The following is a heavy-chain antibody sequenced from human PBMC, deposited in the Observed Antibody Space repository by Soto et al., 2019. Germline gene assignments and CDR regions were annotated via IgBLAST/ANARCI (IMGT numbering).Heavy chain of an antibody. Sequence: GASVKVSCKVSGYTLTELSMHWVRQAPGKGLEWMGGFDPEDGETIYAQKFPGRVTMTTDTSTSTAYMELRSLRSDDTAVYYCARDIDDFWSGYYTPYPWGQGTLVTVSS. J-gene: IGHJ5*02. CDR2: FDPEDGET. CDR1: GYTLTELS. V-gene: IGHV1-24*01. D-gene: IGHD3-3*01. CDR3: ARDIDDFWSGYYTPYP.